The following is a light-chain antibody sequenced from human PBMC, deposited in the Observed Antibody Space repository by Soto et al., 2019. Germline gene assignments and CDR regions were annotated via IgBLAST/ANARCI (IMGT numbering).Light chain of an antibody. Sequence: QSVLTQPASVSGSPGQSITISCTGTSSDVGSYNLVSWYQQHPGKAPKLMIYEGSKRPSGVSNRFSGSKSGNTASLTISGLQAEDEADYYCCSYAGSSTIYVFGTGTKLNVL. CDR1: SSDVGSYNL. CDR2: EGS. CDR3: CSYAGSSTIYV. V-gene: IGLV2-23*01. J-gene: IGLJ1*01.